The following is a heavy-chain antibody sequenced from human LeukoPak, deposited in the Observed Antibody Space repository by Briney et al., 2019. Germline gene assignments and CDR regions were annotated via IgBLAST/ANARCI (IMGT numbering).Heavy chain of an antibody. CDR3: ARGDSSSWSFKI. J-gene: IGHJ4*02. V-gene: IGHV4-34*01. D-gene: IGHD6-13*01. CDR1: GGSFSGYY. Sequence: PSETLSLTCAVYGGSFSGYYWSWIRQPPGKGLEWIGEINHSGSTYYNPSLKSRVTISVDTSKNQFSLKLSSVTAADTAVYYCARGDSSSWSFKIWGQGTLVTVSS. CDR2: INHSGST.